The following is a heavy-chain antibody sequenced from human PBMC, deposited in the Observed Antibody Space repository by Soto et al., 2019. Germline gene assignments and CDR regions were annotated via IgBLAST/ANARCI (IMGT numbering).Heavy chain of an antibody. V-gene: IGHV3-74*01. CDR3: VRDPDQYSYYGLDV. J-gene: IGHJ6*02. D-gene: IGHD2-15*01. Sequence: EVQLVESGGDFVQPGGSLRLSCVASGFAFSSHWMYWVRQAPGKGLVWVSRINSDRTITTYADSVKGRFTISRDNAKNTLYLQMNSLRVEDTALYYCVRDPDQYSYYGLDVWGQGTTVIVS. CDR1: GFAFSSHW. CDR2: INSDRTIT.